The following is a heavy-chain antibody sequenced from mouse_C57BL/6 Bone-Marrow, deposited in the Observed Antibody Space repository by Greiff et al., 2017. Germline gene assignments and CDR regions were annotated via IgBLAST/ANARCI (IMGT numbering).Heavy chain of an antibody. CDR3: ARPDYYGSSYGLAY. D-gene: IGHD1-1*01. J-gene: IGHJ3*01. V-gene: IGHV5-17*01. CDR1: GFTFSDYG. Sequence: EVKVEESGGGLVKPGGSLKLSCAASGFTFSDYGMHWVRQAPEKGLEWVAYISSGSSTIYYADTVKGRFTISRDNAKNTLFLQMTSLRSEDTAMYYCARPDYYGSSYGLAYWGQGTLVTVSA. CDR2: ISSGSSTI.